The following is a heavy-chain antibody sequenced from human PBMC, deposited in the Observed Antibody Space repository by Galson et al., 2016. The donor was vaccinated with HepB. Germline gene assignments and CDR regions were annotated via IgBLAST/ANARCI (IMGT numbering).Heavy chain of an antibody. J-gene: IGHJ6*02. CDR2: IYYSGNT. CDR1: GGSISTYY. D-gene: IGHD3-10*01. Sequence: ETLSLTCTVSGGSISTYYWIWIRQPPGKGLEWIGYIYYSGNTNYNPSLKSRVTISIGTSKNQFSLNLSSVTAADTAMYYCAREAVGYSTSGTPPYGMDVWGQGTTVTVSS. V-gene: IGHV4-59*01. CDR3: AREAVGYSTSGTPPYGMDV.